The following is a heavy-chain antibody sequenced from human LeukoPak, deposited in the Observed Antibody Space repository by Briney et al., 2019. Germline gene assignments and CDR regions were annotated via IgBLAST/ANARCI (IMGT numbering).Heavy chain of an antibody. V-gene: IGHV4-59*02. CDR3: ARDLSVNAFDI. D-gene: IGHD2/OR15-2a*01. CDR1: GASVRSDH. J-gene: IGHJ3*02. CDR2: MHGSGSP. Sequence: SETLSLTCTVSGASVRSDHWNWIRQSPGKGLEWIAYMHGSGSPNYNPSLASRLTLSVDATENLLSLKLTSVTAADTAVYFCARDLSVNAFDIWGQGTLVTVSS.